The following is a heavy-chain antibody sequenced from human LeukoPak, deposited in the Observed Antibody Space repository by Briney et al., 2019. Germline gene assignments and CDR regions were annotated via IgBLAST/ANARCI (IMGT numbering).Heavy chain of an antibody. CDR3: ARGGDGQWLVHWFDP. V-gene: IGHV1-46*01. CDR1: GYTFTSYY. D-gene: IGHD6-19*01. Sequence: VASVKVSCKASGYTFTSYYMHWVRQAPGQGLEWMGIISPSGGSTSYAQKFQGRVTMTRDTSTSTVYMELSSLRSEDTAVYYCARGGDGQWLVHWFDPWGQGTLVTVSS. J-gene: IGHJ5*02. CDR2: ISPSGGST.